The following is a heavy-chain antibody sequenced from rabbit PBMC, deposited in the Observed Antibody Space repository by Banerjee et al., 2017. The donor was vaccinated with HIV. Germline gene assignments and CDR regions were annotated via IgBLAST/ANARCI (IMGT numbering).Heavy chain of an antibody. D-gene: IGHD6-1*01. CDR3: ARDPDVGSDGYFSFNL. J-gene: IGHJ4*01. CDR2: IYTSSGST. Sequence: QEQLEESGGDLVKPEGSLTLTCTASGFSFSSSYYICWVRQAPGKGLEWIACIYTSSGSTWYASWAKGRFTISKTSSTTVTLQVTSLTAADTATYFCARDPDVGSDGYFSFNLWGQGTLVTVS. CDR1: GFSFSSSYY. V-gene: IGHV1S45*01.